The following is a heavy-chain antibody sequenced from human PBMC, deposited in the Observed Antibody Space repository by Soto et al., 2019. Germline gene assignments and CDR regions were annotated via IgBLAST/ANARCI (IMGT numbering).Heavy chain of an antibody. V-gene: IGHV4-61*05. CDR1: GDSISSSNYY. Sequence: SETLSLTCTVSGDSISSSNYYWGWIRQPPGKGLEWIGYIYNSGSTNYNPSLKSRVTISVDMSKNQFSLKLNSVTAADTAVYYCARHESSGWYYFDYWGQGTLVTVSS. CDR3: ARHESSGWYYFDY. CDR2: IYNSGST. J-gene: IGHJ4*02. D-gene: IGHD6-19*01.